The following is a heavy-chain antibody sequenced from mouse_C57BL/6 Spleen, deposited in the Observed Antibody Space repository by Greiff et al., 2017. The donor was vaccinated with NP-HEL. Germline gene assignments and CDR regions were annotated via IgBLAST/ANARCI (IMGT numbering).Heavy chain of an antibody. CDR3: ARDRAQATIDY. V-gene: IGHV2-2*01. J-gene: IGHJ2*01. D-gene: IGHD3-2*02. CDR1: GFSLTSYG. Sequence: VNVVESGPGLVQPSQSLSITCTVSGFSLTSYGVHWVRQSPGQGLEWLGVIWSGGSTAYNAAFISSLSIITDNSNSQVFFKMNSLQGDDTAIYYGARDRAQATIDYWGQGTTLTVSS. CDR2: IWSGGST.